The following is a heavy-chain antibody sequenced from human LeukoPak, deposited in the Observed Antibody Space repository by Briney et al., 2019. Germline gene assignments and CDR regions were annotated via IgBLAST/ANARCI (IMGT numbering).Heavy chain of an antibody. D-gene: IGHD6-13*01. Sequence: GGSLRLSCAASGFTFSSYGMHWVRQAPGKGLELVSSISSSSSNIYYADSVKGRFIISRDNAMNSLYLQMNSLRSEDTAVYYCARGSPSIAESELDVWGKGTTVTVSS. J-gene: IGHJ6*04. CDR2: ISSSSSNI. CDR3: ARGSPSIAESELDV. CDR1: GFTFSSYG. V-gene: IGHV3-21*04.